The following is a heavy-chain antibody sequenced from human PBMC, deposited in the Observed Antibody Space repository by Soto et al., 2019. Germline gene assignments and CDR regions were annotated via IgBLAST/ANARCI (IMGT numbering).Heavy chain of an antibody. V-gene: IGHV1-24*01. CDR1: GYTLTELS. J-gene: IGHJ4*02. D-gene: IGHD3-10*01. CDR2: FDPEDGET. CDR3: ATEVGGSGSLLEYYFDY. Sequence: ASVKVSCKVSGYTLTELSMHWVRQAPGKGLEWMGGFDPEDGETIYAQKFQGRVTMTEDTSTDTAYMELSSLRSEDTAVYYCATEVGGSGSLLEYYFDYWGQGTLVTVSS.